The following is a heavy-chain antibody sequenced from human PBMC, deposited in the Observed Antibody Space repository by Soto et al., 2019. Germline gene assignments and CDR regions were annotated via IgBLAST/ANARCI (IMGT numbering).Heavy chain of an antibody. D-gene: IGHD1-26*01. J-gene: IGHJ6*02. CDR2: ISYDGSNK. V-gene: IGHV3-30*18. CDR1: GFTFSSYG. CDR3: AKGGGSYYYGMDV. Sequence: PGGSLRLSCAASGFTFSSYGMHWVRQAPGKGLEWVAVISYDGSNKYYADSVKGRFTISRDNSKNTLYLQMNSLRAEDTAVYYCAKGGGSYYYGMDVWGQGTTVTVS.